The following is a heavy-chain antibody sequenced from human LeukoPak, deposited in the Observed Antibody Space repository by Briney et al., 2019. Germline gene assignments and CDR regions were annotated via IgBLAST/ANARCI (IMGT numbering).Heavy chain of an antibody. CDR2: IYYTGST. CDR1: GGSISSGGSY. CDR3: ARVPSVIDAFDI. J-gene: IGHJ3*02. V-gene: IGHV4-31*03. Sequence: SETLSLTCTVSGGSISSGGSYWSWIRQHPGKGLEWIAYIYYTGSTYYNPSLKSRLTISVDRSKNQFSLMLSSMTAADTAVYYCARVPSVIDAFDIWGQGTMVTVSS. D-gene: IGHD2-21*01.